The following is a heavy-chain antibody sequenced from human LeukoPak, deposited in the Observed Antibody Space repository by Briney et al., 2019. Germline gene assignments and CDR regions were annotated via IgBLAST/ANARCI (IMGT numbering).Heavy chain of an antibody. Sequence: SETLSLTCTVSGGSISSGGYYWSWIRQHPGKGLEWIGYIYYSGSTYYNPSLKSRITISADTSKNQFSLKLSSVTAADTAVYYCARHTLLAAAGTYFQHWGQGTLVTVSS. J-gene: IGHJ1*01. CDR3: ARHTLLAAAGTYFQH. D-gene: IGHD6-13*01. CDR1: GGSISSGGYY. V-gene: IGHV4-31*03. CDR2: IYYSGST.